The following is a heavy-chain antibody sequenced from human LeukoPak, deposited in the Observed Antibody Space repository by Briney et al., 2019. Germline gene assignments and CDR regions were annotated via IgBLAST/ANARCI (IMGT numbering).Heavy chain of an antibody. V-gene: IGHV4-34*01. CDR1: GGSITDYF. Sequence: PSETLSLTCALSGGSITDYFYNWVRQPPGKGLEWIGEINHSGSSTYNPSLKSRVIISVDTSKNQFSLKLTSVTAADTAVYYCARVGDLFGAHRVRGLPPDYYYMDVWGKGTTVTVSS. CDR2: INHSGSS. J-gene: IGHJ6*03. CDR3: ARVGDLFGAHRVRGLPPDYYYMDV. D-gene: IGHD3-10*01.